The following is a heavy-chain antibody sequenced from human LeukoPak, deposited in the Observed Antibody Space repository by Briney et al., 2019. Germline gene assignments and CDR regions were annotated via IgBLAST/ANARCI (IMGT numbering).Heavy chain of an antibody. V-gene: IGHV4-61*02. CDR2: IYTSGRT. D-gene: IGHD1-26*01. CDR3: ARDFFQGVGATKIDYYYYMDV. CDR1: GGSISSGSYY. Sequence: SETLSLTCTVSGGSISSGSYYWSWIRQPAGKGLEWIGRIYTSGRTTYNSSLKSRATISVDTSKNQFSLKLSSVAAADTAVYYCARDFFQGVGATKIDYYYYMDVWGKGITVTVSS. J-gene: IGHJ6*03.